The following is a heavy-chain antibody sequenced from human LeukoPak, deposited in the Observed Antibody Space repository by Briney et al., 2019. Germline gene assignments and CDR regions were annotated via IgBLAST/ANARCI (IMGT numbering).Heavy chain of an antibody. Sequence: GGSLRLSCAASGFTFSSYAMHWVRQAPGKGLEWVAVISYDGSNKYYADSVKGRFTISRDNSKNTLYLQMNSLRAEDTAVYYCAKERRKYYYDSSGYYTGYWGQGTLVTVSS. CDR2: ISYDGSNK. CDR3: AKERRKYYYDSSGYYTGY. CDR1: GFTFSSYA. D-gene: IGHD3-22*01. J-gene: IGHJ4*02. V-gene: IGHV3-30*04.